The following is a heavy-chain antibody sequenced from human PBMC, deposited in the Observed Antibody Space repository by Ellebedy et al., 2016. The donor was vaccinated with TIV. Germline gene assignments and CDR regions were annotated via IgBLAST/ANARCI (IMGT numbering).Heavy chain of an antibody. Sequence: GSLRLXCTVSGGSISSGGYYWSWIRQHPGKGLEWIGYIYYSGSTNYNPSLKSRVTISVDTSKNQFSLKLSSVTAADTAVYYCARGFGYSSGWSFDYWGQGTLVTVSS. D-gene: IGHD6-19*01. CDR3: ARGFGYSSGWSFDY. CDR2: IYYSGST. J-gene: IGHJ4*02. V-gene: IGHV4-61*08. CDR1: GGSISSGGYY.